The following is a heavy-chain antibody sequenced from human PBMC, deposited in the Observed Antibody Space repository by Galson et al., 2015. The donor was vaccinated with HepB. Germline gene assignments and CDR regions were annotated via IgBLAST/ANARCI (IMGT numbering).Heavy chain of an antibody. Sequence: ETLSLTCTISGGSISSYYWSWIRQPPGKGLEWIGYIYYSGNTNYNPSLKSQVTISVDTSKNQFSLKLSSVTAADTAVYYCARPLYCSGGSCYGSVTFDIWGQGTMVTVSS. CDR2: IYYSGNT. CDR3: ARPLYCSGGSCYGSVTFDI. V-gene: IGHV4-59*01. J-gene: IGHJ3*02. D-gene: IGHD2-15*01. CDR1: GGSISSYY.